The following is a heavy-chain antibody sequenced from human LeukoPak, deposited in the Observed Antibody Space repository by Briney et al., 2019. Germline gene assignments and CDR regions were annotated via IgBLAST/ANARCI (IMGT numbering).Heavy chain of an antibody. J-gene: IGHJ6*03. CDR2: IYPGDSDT. D-gene: IGHD2-2*02. Sequence: NRGESLKISCKGSGYSFTSYWIGWVRPMPGKGLEWMGIIYPGDSDTRYSPSFQGQVTISADKSISTAYLQWSSLKASDTAMYYCARQKYCSSTSCYMSGYYYYMDVWGKGTTVTVSS. CDR3: ARQKYCSSTSCYMSGYYYYMDV. CDR1: GYSFTSYW. V-gene: IGHV5-51*01.